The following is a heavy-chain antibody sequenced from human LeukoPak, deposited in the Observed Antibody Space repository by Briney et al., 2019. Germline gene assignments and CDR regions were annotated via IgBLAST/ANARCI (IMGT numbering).Heavy chain of an antibody. V-gene: IGHV3-7*01. CDR2: IRHDGSEK. J-gene: IGHJ4*02. D-gene: IGHD6-13*01. CDR1: GFTFSSYW. Sequence: PGGSLRLSCAASGFTFSSYWMNWVRQAPGKGLEWVANIRHDGSEKYYVDSVKGRFTISRDNAKKYLYLQMNSLEPEDTAVYYCSGVAAAAAFYSWGQGTLVTASS. CDR3: SGVAAAAAFYS.